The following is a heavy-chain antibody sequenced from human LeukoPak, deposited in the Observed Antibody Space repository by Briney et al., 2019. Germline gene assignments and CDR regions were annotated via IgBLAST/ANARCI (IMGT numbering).Heavy chain of an antibody. J-gene: IGHJ4*02. CDR2: ISSSGSST. Sequence: GGSLRLSCAASGFTFGSYGMSWVRQAPGKGLEWVSSISSSGSSTYYADSVKGRFTISRDNSKNTGYLQINSLRAEDTAVYYCARVGAKTYYFDYWGQGTLVTVSS. CDR1: GFTFGSYG. D-gene: IGHD1-26*01. V-gene: IGHV3-23*01. CDR3: ARVGAKTYYFDY.